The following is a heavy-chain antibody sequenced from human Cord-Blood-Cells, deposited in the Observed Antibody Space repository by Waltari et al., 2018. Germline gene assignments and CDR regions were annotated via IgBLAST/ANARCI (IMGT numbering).Heavy chain of an antibody. CDR3: ARGAVAGTVFDY. CDR2: IYYSGST. V-gene: IGHV4-39*01. Sequence: QLQLQESGPGLVKPSETLSLTCPVSGGSIRSSSYHWGWIRQPPGKGLEWIGSIYYSGSTYYNPSLKSRVTISVDTSKNQFSLKLSSVTAADTAVYYCARGAVAGTVFDYWGQGTLVTVSS. J-gene: IGHJ4*02. D-gene: IGHD6-19*01. CDR1: GGSIRSSSYH.